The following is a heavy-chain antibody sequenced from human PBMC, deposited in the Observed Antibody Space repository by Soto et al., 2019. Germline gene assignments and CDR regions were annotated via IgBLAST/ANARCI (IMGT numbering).Heavy chain of an antibody. D-gene: IGHD2-2*03. V-gene: IGHV4-59*08. CDR2: IYYGGTT. CDR1: GGSFSHNY. J-gene: IGHJ6*02. Sequence: SETLSLTCTVSGGSFSHNYWSWIRQPPGKGLEWVGYIYYGGTTSYNPSLQSRVTISLETSKNQFSLRLTSVTAADTAVYYCARLNGYCISTNCHGYYGMDVWGQGTTVTVSS. CDR3: ARLNGYCISTNCHGYYGMDV.